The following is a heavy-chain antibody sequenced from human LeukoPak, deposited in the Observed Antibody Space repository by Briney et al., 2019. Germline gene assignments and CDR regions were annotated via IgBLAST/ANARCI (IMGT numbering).Heavy chain of an antibody. Sequence: GGSLRLSCAASGFTFSNAWMSWVRQAPGKGLEWVGRIKSKTDGWTTDYAAPVKGRFTISKDNSNNTLYLEMNSLKTEDTAVYYCTSSITIFGVVIMGIDYWGQGTLVTVSS. CDR3: TSSITIFGVVIMGIDY. J-gene: IGHJ4*02. D-gene: IGHD3-3*01. CDR1: GFTFSNAW. CDR2: IKSKTDGWTT. V-gene: IGHV3-15*01.